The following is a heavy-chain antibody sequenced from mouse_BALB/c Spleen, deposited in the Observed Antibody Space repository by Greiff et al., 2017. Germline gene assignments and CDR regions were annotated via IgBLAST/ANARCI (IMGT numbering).Heavy chain of an antibody. CDR3: ARWLLLYYAMDY. Sequence: VQLQQSGAELVKPGASVKLSCTASGFNIKDTYMHWVKQRPEQGLEWIGRIDPANGNTKNDPKFQGKATITADTSSNTAYLQLSSLTSEDTAVYYCARWLLLYYAMDYWGQGTSVTVSS. CDR2: IDPANGNT. V-gene: IGHV14-3*02. J-gene: IGHJ4*01. CDR1: GFNIKDTY. D-gene: IGHD2-3*01.